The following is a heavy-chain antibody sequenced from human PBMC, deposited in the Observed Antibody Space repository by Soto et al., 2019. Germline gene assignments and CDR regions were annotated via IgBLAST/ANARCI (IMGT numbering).Heavy chain of an antibody. D-gene: IGHD2-15*01. J-gene: IGHJ3*02. V-gene: IGHV5-51*01. Sequence: GESLKISCKTSGYSFISYWVAWVRQLPGKGLEWMGTFYPGDSTSTYSPSFQGQVTISVDKSISTAYLQLSSLKASDTAMYYCARIIGYCRNNDCSWTFDIWGQGTTVTVSS. CDR1: GYSFISYW. CDR2: FYPGDSTS. CDR3: ARIIGYCRNNDCSWTFDI.